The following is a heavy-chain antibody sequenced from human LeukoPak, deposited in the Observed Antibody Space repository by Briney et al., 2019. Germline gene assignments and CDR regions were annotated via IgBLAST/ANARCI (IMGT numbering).Heavy chain of an antibody. D-gene: IGHD3-22*01. CDR3: AGQYYYDSSGYLDY. CDR1: GGSVSSTHY. V-gene: IGHV4-39*07. CDR2: IYYGGST. Sequence: SETLSLTCTVSGGSVSSTHYWGRIRQPPGKGLEWIGSIYYGGSTYYNASLRSRVTTSVDTSKNQFSLKLSSVTAADTAVYYCAGQYYYDSSGYLDYWGQGTLVTVSS. J-gene: IGHJ4*02.